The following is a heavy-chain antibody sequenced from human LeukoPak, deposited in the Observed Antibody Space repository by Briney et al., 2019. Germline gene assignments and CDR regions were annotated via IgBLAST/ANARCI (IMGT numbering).Heavy chain of an antibody. D-gene: IGHD5-18*01. J-gene: IGHJ4*02. Sequence: GGSLRLSCAASGFTFSSYGMHWVRQAPGKGLEWVAFIRYDGSNKYYADSVKGRFTISRDNSKNTLYLQMNSLRAEDTAVYYCARVNTAMGSLDYWGQGTLVTVSS. CDR1: GFTFSSYG. CDR2: IRYDGSNK. CDR3: ARVNTAMGSLDY. V-gene: IGHV3-30*02.